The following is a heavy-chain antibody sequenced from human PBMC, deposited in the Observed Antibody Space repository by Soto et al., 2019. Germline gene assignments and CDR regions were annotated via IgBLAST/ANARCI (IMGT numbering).Heavy chain of an antibody. Sequence: GGSLRLSCAVSGFNFSSYAMHWVRQAPGKGLEWVAVISYDGSNKYYADSVKGRFTISRDNSKNTLYLQMNSLRAEDTAVYYCARELGDYYDSSGYYGTDYWGQGTLVTVSS. CDR1: GFNFSSYA. V-gene: IGHV3-30-3*01. J-gene: IGHJ4*02. CDR3: ARELGDYYDSSGYYGTDY. CDR2: ISYDGSNK. D-gene: IGHD3-22*01.